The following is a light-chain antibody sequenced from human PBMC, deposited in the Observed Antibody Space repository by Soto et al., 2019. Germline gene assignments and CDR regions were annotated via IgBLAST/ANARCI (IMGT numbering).Light chain of an antibody. CDR1: QSVSRSD. J-gene: IGKJ1*01. CDR2: GAS. V-gene: IGKV3-20*01. CDR3: QQFSSTPSWT. Sequence: EIVLTQSPGTLSLSPAERATLSCRASQSVSRSDLAWYQQKPGQAPRLLIYGASSRATGIPDRFSGSGSGTDFTLTISRMEPEDFAVYYCQQFSSTPSWTFGQGTKVDIK.